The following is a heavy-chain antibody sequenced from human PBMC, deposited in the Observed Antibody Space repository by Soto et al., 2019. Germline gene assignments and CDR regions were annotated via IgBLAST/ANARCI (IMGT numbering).Heavy chain of an antibody. D-gene: IGHD6-13*01. V-gene: IGHV3-21*04. CDR1: GFTFTRYS. Sequence: PGGSLRLSCAASGFTFTRYSMNWVRQAPGKGLEWVSSISSTTNYIYYGDSMKGRFTISRDNAKSSLYLNLSSVTAADTAVYYCARDFGSWHDHWGQGTLVTVSS. CDR3: ARDFGSWHDH. CDR2: ISSTTNYI. J-gene: IGHJ4*02.